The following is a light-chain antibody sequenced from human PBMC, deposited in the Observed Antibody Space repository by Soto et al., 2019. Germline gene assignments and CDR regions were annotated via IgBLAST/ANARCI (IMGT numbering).Light chain of an antibody. CDR3: FSYAGSDTVV. J-gene: IGLJ1*01. Sequence: QSALTQPRSVSGSPGQSVTISCTGTSSDVGGYSYVSWYQQHPGKAPKLMIYDVTTRPSGIPDRFSGSKSGNTASLTISGLQAEDEADYYCFSYAGSDTVVVGTGTKLTVL. CDR2: DVT. V-gene: IGLV2-11*01. CDR1: SSDVGGYSY.